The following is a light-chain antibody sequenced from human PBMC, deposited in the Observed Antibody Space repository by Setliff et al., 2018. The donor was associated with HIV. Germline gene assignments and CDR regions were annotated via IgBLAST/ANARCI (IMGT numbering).Light chain of an antibody. Sequence: QSVLTQPPSASGTHGQRVTISCSGSFSNIGSNTINWYQQLPGTAPKLLIYSNYQRPSGVPDRFSVSKSGTSASLAIRGLQSEDESDYYCAAWDDSLNGYVFGTGTKVTVL. V-gene: IGLV1-44*01. CDR2: SNY. CDR1: FSNIGSNT. J-gene: IGLJ1*01. CDR3: AAWDDSLNGYV.